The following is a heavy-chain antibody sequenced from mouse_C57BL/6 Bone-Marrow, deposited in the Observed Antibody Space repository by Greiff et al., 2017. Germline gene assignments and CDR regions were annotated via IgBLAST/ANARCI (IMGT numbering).Heavy chain of an antibody. Sequence: EVQLQQSGPELVKPGASVKIPCKASGYTFTDYNMDWVKQSHGKSLEWIGDINPNNGGTIYNQKFKGKATLTVDKSSSTAYMELRSLTSEDTAVYYCARNPPYYYGSSSSYWYFDVWGTGTTVTVSS. CDR1: GYTFTDYN. V-gene: IGHV1-18*01. CDR2: INPNNGGT. J-gene: IGHJ1*03. CDR3: ARNPPYYYGSSSSYWYFDV. D-gene: IGHD1-1*01.